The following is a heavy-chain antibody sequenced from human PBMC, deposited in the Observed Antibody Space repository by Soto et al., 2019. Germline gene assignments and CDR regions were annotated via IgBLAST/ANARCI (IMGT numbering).Heavy chain of an antibody. D-gene: IGHD3-16*01. J-gene: IGHJ4*02. V-gene: IGHV3-30*18. CDR2: ISYDGSYK. Sequence: GGSLRLSCAASGFTFRSYGMHWARQAPGRGLEWVAVISYDGSYKSYEDSVKGRFTISRDNYKNTLHLQVDSLRAEDTTVYYCAKNFIPLSPDLYFDSPGPVTLRTVSS. CDR1: GFTFRSYG. CDR3: AKNFIPLSPDLYFDS.